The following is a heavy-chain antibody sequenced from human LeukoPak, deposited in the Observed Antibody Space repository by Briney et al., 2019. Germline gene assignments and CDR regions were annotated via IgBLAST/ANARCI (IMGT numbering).Heavy chain of an antibody. CDR1: GFTSIAYA. V-gene: IGHV3-23*01. J-gene: IGHJ6*02. CDR2: ISGGGVTT. D-gene: IGHD3-16*01. Sequence: QSGGSLRLSCVGSGFTSIAYALTWARQAPGKGLEWVSGISGGGVTTYYADSVKGRFTISRDNSKNTLYLQVNSLRADDTAIYYCARNQQLGGHSYYYYGMDVWGQGTTVTVSS. CDR3: ARNQQLGGHSYYYYGMDV.